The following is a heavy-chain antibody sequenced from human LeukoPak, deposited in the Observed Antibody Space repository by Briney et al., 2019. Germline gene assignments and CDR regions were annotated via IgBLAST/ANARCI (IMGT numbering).Heavy chain of an antibody. V-gene: IGHV3-30*02. J-gene: IGHJ4*02. CDR1: GFTFSSYG. D-gene: IGHD1-26*01. CDR2: IRYDGSNK. Sequence: GGSLRLSCAASGFTFSSYGMHWVRQAPGMGLEWVAFIRYDGSNKYYADSVKGRFTISRDNSKNTLYLQMNSLRAEDTAVYYCAKGGYSGSYRGPFDYWGQGTLVTVSS. CDR3: AKGGYSGSYRGPFDY.